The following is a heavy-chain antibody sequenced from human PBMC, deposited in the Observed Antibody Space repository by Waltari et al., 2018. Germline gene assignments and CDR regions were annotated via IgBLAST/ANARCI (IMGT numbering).Heavy chain of an antibody. J-gene: IGHJ4*02. CDR2: IGGSSGST. CDR1: GCSISGYY. D-gene: IGHD6-13*01. Sequence: QVQLQESGPGLVKPSETLSLTCAVSGCSISGYYWNWLRQISGKGLEWIGYIGGSSGSTHYNPSLKSRVTISTDTSKNQFSLKLNSVTAADTAVYYCARIIGAVGSVDYWGQGVLVTVSS. V-gene: IGHV4-59*12. CDR3: ARIIGAVGSVDY.